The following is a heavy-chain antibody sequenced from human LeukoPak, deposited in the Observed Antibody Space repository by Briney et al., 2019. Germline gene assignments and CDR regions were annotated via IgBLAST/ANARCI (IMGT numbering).Heavy chain of an antibody. J-gene: IGHJ3*01. CDR1: GFSLSTYW. CDR2: INTDEMKT. D-gene: IGHD1-26*01. V-gene: IGHV3-74*01. Sequence: GGSLRLSCAASGFSLSTYWMHWVRQVPGKGLVWVPHINTDEMKTTYADSVKGRFTISTDKAKNTMYLQMNSLKVEDTAVYYCARDFIVGVPTLGFDLWGRGTVVTVSS. CDR3: ARDFIVGVPTLGFDL.